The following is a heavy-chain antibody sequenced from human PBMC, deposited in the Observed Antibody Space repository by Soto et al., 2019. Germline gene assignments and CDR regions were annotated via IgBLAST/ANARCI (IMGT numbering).Heavy chain of an antibody. CDR1: GDSVSSNSAA. CDR2: TYYRSKWYN. V-gene: IGHV6-1*01. J-gene: IGHJ6*02. D-gene: IGHD6-6*01. Sequence: QSQTLSLTCAISGDSVSSNSAAWNWIRQSPSRGLEWLGRTYYRSKWYNDYAVSVKSRITINPDTSKNQFSLQLNSVTPEDTAVYYCARESYFSEKYSETSPYYYYGMDVWGQGTTVTVSS. CDR3: ARESYFSEKYSETSPYYYYGMDV.